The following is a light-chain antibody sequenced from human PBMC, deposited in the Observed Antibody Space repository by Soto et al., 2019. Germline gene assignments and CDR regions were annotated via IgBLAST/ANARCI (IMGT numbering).Light chain of an antibody. CDR2: GAS. CDR3: QRPDISPFS. CDR1: QSVSSTY. Sequence: EIVLTQSPGTLSLSPGERATLSCRASQSVSSTYLAWYQQKPGQAPRLRIYGASSRPTGIPDRFSGSGSGTDFTLTISRLAPEDFAVYYFQRPDISPFSFGQGTKPEIK. V-gene: IGKV3-20*01. J-gene: IGKJ2*01.